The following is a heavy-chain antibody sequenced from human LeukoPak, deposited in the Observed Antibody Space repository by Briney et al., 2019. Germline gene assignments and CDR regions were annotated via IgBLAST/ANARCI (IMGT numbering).Heavy chain of an antibody. D-gene: IGHD5-18*01. CDR1: GFTFDDYA. J-gene: IGHJ6*03. Sequence: PGGSLRLSCAASGFTFDDYAMHWVRQAPGKGLEWVSGINWNSNSIGYADSVKGRFTISRDNAKNSLYLQMNSLRAEDTAFYYCAKEGLGYSYGYNYYYYYMDVWGKGTTVTISS. CDR2: INWNSNSI. CDR3: AKEGLGYSYGYNYYYYYMDV. V-gene: IGHV3-9*01.